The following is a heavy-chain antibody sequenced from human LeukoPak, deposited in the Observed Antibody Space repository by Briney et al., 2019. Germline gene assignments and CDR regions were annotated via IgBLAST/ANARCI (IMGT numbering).Heavy chain of an antibody. CDR1: GYTFTSYG. J-gene: IGHJ4*02. CDR2: ISAYNGNT. Sequence: ASVKVSCKASGYTFTSYGISWVRQAPGQGLEWMGWISAYNGNTNYAQKLQGRVTMTTDTSTSTAYMELRSLGSDDTAVYYCARDTSSGWYSDYWGQGTLVTVSS. V-gene: IGHV1-18*01. D-gene: IGHD6-19*01. CDR3: ARDTSSGWYSDY.